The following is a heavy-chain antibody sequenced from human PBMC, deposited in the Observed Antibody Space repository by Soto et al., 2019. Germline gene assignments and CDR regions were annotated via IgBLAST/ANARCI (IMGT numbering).Heavy chain of an antibody. D-gene: IGHD6-25*01. J-gene: IGHJ4*02. V-gene: IGHV3-23*01. CDR3: AKGSASGSPYYFDY. Sequence: GGSLRLSCAASGFTFSSYAMSWVRQAPGKGLEWVSAITGGGGSTWSADSVKGRFTISRDNSGTTLYLQMSSLRAEDTAVYYCAKGSASGSPYYFDYWGQGTLVTVSS. CDR1: GFTFSSYA. CDR2: ITGGGGST.